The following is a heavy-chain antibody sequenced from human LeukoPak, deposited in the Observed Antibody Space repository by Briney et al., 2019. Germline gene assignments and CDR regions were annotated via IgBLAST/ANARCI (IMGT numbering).Heavy chain of an antibody. Sequence: PSETLSLTCTVSGYSISSGYYWGWIRQPPGKGLEWIGSIYHSGSTNDNPSLKSRVTMSVDTSKNQFSLKLSSVTAADTAVYYCARDQYYYDSSGYYFFDYWGQGTLVTVSS. CDR1: GYSISSGYY. V-gene: IGHV4-38-2*02. CDR3: ARDQYYYDSSGYYFFDY. J-gene: IGHJ4*02. CDR2: IYHSGST. D-gene: IGHD3-22*01.